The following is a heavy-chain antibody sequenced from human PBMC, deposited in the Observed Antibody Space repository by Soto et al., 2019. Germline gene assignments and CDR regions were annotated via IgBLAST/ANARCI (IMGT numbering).Heavy chain of an antibody. V-gene: IGHV3-23*01. CDR2: ISGSGGST. D-gene: IGHD2-8*01. J-gene: IGHJ4*02. CDR3: AKVIVLMVYSAAFDY. CDR1: GFTFSSYA. Sequence: PGGSLRLSCAASGFTFSSYAMSWVRQAPGKGLEWVSAISGSGGSTYYADSVKGRFTISRDNSKNTLYLQMNSLRAEDTAVYYCAKVIVLMVYSAAFDYWGQGTLVTVSS.